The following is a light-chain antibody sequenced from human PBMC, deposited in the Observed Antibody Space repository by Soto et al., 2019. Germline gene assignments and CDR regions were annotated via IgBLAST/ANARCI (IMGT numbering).Light chain of an antibody. CDR1: QSISSY. J-gene: IGKJ4*01. CDR2: DAS. V-gene: IGKV3-11*01. CDR3: QQRINWPLT. Sequence: EIVLTQSPATLSLSPGDRATLSCRASQSISSYLAWYQQKPGQAPRLLISDASNRATGIPARFSGSGSGTDFTLTISSLDPEDFAVYYCQQRINWPLTFGGGTKVEIK.